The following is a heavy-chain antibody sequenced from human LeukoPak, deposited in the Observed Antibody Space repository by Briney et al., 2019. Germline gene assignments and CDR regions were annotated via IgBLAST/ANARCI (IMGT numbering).Heavy chain of an antibody. CDR2: IYYSGST. CDR3: ARWAVTGNNWFDP. V-gene: IGHV4-59*12. D-gene: IGHD4-11*01. Sequence: SETLSLTCTVSGGSISSYYWSWIRQPPGKGLEWIGYIYYSGSTNYNPSLKSRVTISVDTSKNQFSLKLSSVTAADTAVYYCARWAVTGNNWFDPWSQGTLVTVSS. CDR1: GGSISSYY. J-gene: IGHJ5*02.